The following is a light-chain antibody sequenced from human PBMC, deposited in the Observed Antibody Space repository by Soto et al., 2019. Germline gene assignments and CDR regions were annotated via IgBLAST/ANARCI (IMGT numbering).Light chain of an antibody. V-gene: IGLV4-60*01. CDR2: IESSGYF. CDR3: ETWDSKSYV. J-gene: IGLJ1*01. Sequence: QPVLTQSSSASASLGSSVKLTCTLSSRHISYIIAWPQQQPGKAPRFLMKIESSGYFDKGSGIPDRFSGSSSGADRYLTISDLQLEDEAVYFCETWDSKSYVFGSGTKVTVL. CDR1: SRHISYI.